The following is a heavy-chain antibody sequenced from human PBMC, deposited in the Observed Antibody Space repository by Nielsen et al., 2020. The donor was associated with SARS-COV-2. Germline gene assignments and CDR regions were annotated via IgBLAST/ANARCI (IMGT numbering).Heavy chain of an antibody. D-gene: IGHD2-2*01. CDR2: ISWNSGSI. CDR1: GFTFDDYA. V-gene: IGHV3-9*01. Sequence: GGSLRLSCAASGFTFDDYAMHWVRQAPGKGLEWVSGISWNSGSIGYADSVRGRFSISRDDSKNTLYLQMNSLRAEDTAVFFCAKDLDEGAIGGSFDIWGQGTMVTVSS. J-gene: IGHJ3*02. CDR3: AKDLDEGAIGGSFDI.